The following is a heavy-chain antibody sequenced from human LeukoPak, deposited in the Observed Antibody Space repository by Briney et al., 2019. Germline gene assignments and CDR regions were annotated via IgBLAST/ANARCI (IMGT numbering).Heavy chain of an antibody. CDR1: GYTFTSYD. V-gene: IGHV1-69*13. CDR2: VIPFYGAT. J-gene: IGHJ6*02. Sequence: GASVKVSCKASGYTFTSYDINWVRQAPGQGLEWMGGVIPFYGATNSAQRFQGRVTFTADESTSTAYMELSSLRSEDTAVYYCARTEYSSSSGGPYYYYYGMDVWGQGTTVTVSS. D-gene: IGHD6-6*01. CDR3: ARTEYSSSSGGPYYYYYGMDV.